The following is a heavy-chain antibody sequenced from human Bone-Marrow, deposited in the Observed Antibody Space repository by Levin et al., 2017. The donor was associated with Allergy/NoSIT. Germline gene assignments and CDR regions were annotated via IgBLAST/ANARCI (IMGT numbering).Heavy chain of an antibody. CDR1: GFTFSGYE. CDR2: ISSSGSTI. CDR3: VRGSGEIPLHY. D-gene: IGHD3-3*01. V-gene: IGHV3-48*03. Sequence: GESLKISCEASGFTFSGYEMIWVRQAPGEGLEWVSYISSSGSTIYYADSVRGRFTVSRDNARNSLSLHMNSLRPGDTAVYYCVRGSGEIPLHYWGQGTLVTVSS. J-gene: IGHJ4*02.